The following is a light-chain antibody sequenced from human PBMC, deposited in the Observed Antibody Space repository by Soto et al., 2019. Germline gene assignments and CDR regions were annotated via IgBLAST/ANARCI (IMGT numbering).Light chain of an antibody. CDR2: DNN. Sequence: QSVLTQPPSVSAAPRQKVTISCSGSSSNIGNNYVSWYQQLPGTAPKPLIYDNNKRPSGIPDRFSGSKSGTSATLGITGLQTGDEADYYCGTWDSSLSAYVFGTGTKVTVL. CDR3: GTWDSSLSAYV. V-gene: IGLV1-51*01. CDR1: SSNIGNNY. J-gene: IGLJ1*01.